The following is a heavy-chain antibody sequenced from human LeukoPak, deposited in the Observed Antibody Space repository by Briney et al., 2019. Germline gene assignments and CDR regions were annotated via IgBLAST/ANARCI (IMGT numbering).Heavy chain of an antibody. CDR1: GYTLTELS. CDR2: FDPEDGEK. V-gene: IGHV1-24*01. Sequence: GSSVNVSRKVSGYTLTELSMHSVRQAPGKGLEWMGGFDPEDGEKIYAHKSQGRVTMTEDTSKDTAYMELSSLRSEDTAVYYCATDRTRQVVPMGYWGQGTLVTVSS. D-gene: IGHD6-13*01. CDR3: ATDRTRQVVPMGY. J-gene: IGHJ4*02.